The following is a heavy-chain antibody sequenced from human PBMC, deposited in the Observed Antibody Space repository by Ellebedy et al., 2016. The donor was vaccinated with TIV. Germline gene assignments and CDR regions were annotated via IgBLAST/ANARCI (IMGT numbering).Heavy chain of an antibody. CDR2: INPNSGGT. CDR3: ARDPRLGRGYSGYDRPSGYYGMDV. CDR1: GYTFTGYY. J-gene: IGHJ6*02. Sequence: AASVKVSCKASGYTFTGYYMHWVRQAPGQGLEWMGWINPNSGGTNYAQKFQGRVTMTRDTSISTAYMELSRLRSDDTAVYYCARDPRLGRGYSGYDRPSGYYGMDVWGQGTTVTVSS. D-gene: IGHD5-12*01. V-gene: IGHV1-2*02.